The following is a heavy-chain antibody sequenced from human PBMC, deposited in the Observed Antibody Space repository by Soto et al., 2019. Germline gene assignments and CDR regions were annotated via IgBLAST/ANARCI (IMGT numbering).Heavy chain of an antibody. Sequence: SETLSLTCTVSGGSISSGGYYWSWIRQHPGKGLEWIGYIYYSGSTYYNPSLKSRVTISVDTSKNQFSLKLSSVTAEDTALYYCVKDQGSGWYFEYWGQGTQVTVSS. D-gene: IGHD6-19*01. V-gene: IGHV4-31*03. J-gene: IGHJ4*02. CDR3: VKDQGSGWYFEY. CDR2: IYYSGST. CDR1: GGSISSGGYY.